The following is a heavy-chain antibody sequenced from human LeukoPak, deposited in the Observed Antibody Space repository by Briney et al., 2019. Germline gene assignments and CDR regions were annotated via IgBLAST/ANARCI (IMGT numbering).Heavy chain of an antibody. CDR2: ISYDGSNK. CDR1: GFTFRSYA. V-gene: IGHV3-30-3*01. J-gene: IGHJ4*02. D-gene: IGHD5-18*01. CDR3: ARESGYSYGSRHYFDY. Sequence: PGGSLRLSCAASGFTFRSYAMHWVRQAPGKGLEWVAVISYDGSNKYYADSVKRRFTISRDNSKNTLYLQKNSLRAEDTAVYYCARESGYSYGSRHYFDYWGQGTLVTVSS.